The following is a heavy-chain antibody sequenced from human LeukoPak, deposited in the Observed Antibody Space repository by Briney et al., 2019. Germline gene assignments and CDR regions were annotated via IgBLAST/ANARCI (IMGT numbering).Heavy chain of an antibody. CDR1: NVSISSYY. Sequence: KSSETLSLTCTVSNVSISSYYWNWIRQPPGKGLEWIGYISYSGSTNYNPSLKSRVTISLDTSRNQFSLTLSSVTAADTAVYYCARPGLPDAFDIWGQGTMVTVSS. D-gene: IGHD5/OR15-5a*01. J-gene: IGHJ3*02. CDR3: ARPGLPDAFDI. V-gene: IGHV4-59*01. CDR2: ISYSGST.